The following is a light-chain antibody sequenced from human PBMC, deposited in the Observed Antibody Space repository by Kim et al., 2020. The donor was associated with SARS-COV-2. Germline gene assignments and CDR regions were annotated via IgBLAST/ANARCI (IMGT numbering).Light chain of an antibody. CDR1: ISNIGSNV. V-gene: IGLV1-44*01. CDR3: AAWDDSLKGSV. Sequence: GQSVTITCSGSISNIGSNVVNWYQQLPGTAPKLLMYSNDYRPSGVPDRFSGSKSGTSASLAISGLQSEDEADHYCAAWDDSLKGSVFGGGTQLTVL. J-gene: IGLJ3*02. CDR2: SND.